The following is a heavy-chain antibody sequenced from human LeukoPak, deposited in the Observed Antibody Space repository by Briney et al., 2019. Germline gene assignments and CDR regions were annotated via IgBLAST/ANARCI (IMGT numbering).Heavy chain of an antibody. CDR1: GFTFSTYT. J-gene: IGHJ3*02. CDR3: AREGLRTERSDTDAFDI. Sequence: GGSLRLSCAASGFTFSTYTINWVRQAPGKGLEWVSSISSNGYYIYYAGSVRGRFTISRDNAKDSLYLQMNSLRAEDTALYYCAREGLRTERSDTDAFDIWGQGTMVTVSS. CDR2: ISSNGYYI. V-gene: IGHV3-21*01. D-gene: IGHD3-3*01.